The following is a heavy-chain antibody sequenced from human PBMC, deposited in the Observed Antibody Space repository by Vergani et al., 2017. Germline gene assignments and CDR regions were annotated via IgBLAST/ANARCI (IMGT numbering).Heavy chain of an antibody. Sequence: QVQLVESGGGVVQPGRSLRLPCAASGFTFSSYGMHWVRQAPGKGLEWVAVIWYDGSNKYYADSVKGRFTISRDNSKNTLYLQRNSLRAEDTAVYYCARHLLLELRSDYYYYGMDVWGQGTTVTVSS. D-gene: IGHD1-7*01. J-gene: IGHJ6*02. CDR1: GFTFSSYG. V-gene: IGHV3-33*01. CDR3: ARHLLLELRSDYYYYGMDV. CDR2: IWYDGSNK.